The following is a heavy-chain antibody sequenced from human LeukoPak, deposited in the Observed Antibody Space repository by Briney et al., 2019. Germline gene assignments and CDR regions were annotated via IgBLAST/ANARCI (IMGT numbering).Heavy chain of an antibody. CDR3: ARIWIVVGGGWFDP. J-gene: IGHJ5*02. CDR2: ISAYNGIT. V-gene: IGHV1-18*04. CDR1: GYTFTSYG. D-gene: IGHD3-22*01. Sequence: ASVKVSCKASGYTFTSYGITWVRQAPGQGLEWMGWISAYNGITNYAQNLQGRVTMTTDTSTSTAYMELRSLRSDDTAVYFCARIWIVVGGGWFDPWGQGTLVTVSS.